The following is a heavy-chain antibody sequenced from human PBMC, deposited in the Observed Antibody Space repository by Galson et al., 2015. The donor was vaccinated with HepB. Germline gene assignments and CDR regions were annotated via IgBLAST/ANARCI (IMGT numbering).Heavy chain of an antibody. Sequence: SLRLSCAASGFTFSTYSMTWVRQAPGKGLELISSISSSTAYIYYADSLKGRFTISRDNAKNSLYLQMNSLRAEDTAVYYCARDLRFLQWLPDSWGQGTLVIVSS. CDR1: GFTFSTYS. J-gene: IGHJ4*02. V-gene: IGHV3-21*01. CDR2: ISSSTAYI. CDR3: ARDLRFLQWLPDS. D-gene: IGHD3-3*01.